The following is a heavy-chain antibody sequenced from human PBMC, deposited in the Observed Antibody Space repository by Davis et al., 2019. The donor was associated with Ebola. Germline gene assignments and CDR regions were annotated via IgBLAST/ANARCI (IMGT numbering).Heavy chain of an antibody. CDR3: ARLTTVTADHWYFDL. CDR2: IYYSGST. CDR1: GGSIISSSSY. V-gene: IGHV4-39*07. Sequence: SETLSLTCTVSGGSIISSSSYWGWIRQPPRKGLEWIGSIYYSGSTYYNPSLKSRVTISVDTSKNQFSLKVNSVSAADTAVYYCARLTTVTADHWYFDLWGRGTLITVSS. D-gene: IGHD4-17*01. J-gene: IGHJ2*01.